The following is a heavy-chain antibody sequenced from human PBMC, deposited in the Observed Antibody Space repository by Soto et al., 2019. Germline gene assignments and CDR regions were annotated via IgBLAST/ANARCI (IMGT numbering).Heavy chain of an antibody. V-gene: IGHV3-7*01. J-gene: IGHJ4*02. CDR2: IKQDGSEK. D-gene: IGHD1-26*01. Sequence: GGSLRLSCAASGFTFSSYWMSWVRQAPGKGLEWVANIKQDGSEKYYVDSVKGRFTISRDNAKNSLYLQMNSLRAEDTAVYYCARDWSLYYDLSFDYWGQGTLVTVSS. CDR3: ARDWSLYYDLSFDY. CDR1: GFTFSSYW.